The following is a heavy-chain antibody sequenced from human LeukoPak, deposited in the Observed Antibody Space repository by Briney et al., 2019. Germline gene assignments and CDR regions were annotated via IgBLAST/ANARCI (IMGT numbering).Heavy chain of an antibody. CDR3: AKGYVNYYYYGMDV. J-gene: IGHJ6*02. V-gene: IGHV3-23*01. CDR1: GFIFNSFA. D-gene: IGHD3-16*01. CDR2: ISGSGGST. Sequence: GGSLRLSCAASGFIFNSFAMSWVRQAPGKGLEWVSAISGSGGSTYYADSVKGRFTISRDNSKNTLYLQMNSLRAEDTAVYYCAKGYVNYYYYGMDVWGQGTTVTVSS.